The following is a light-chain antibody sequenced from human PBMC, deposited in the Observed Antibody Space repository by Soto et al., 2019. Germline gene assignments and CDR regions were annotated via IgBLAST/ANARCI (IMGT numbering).Light chain of an antibody. V-gene: IGKV3-20*01. J-gene: IGKJ1*01. Sequence: EIVFAQSPGTLSLSPGESATLSCRASQSVSNNYLAWYQQKPGQAPRLLIYGASNRATGIPDRFSGSGSGTDFTLTISSLEPEDFAVYYCHQYGSSAWTFGQGTKVDIK. CDR2: GAS. CDR3: HQYGSSAWT. CDR1: QSVSNNY.